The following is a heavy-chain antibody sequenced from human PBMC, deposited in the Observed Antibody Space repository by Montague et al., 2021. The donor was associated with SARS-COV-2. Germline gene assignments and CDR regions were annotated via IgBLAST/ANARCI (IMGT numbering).Heavy chain of an antibody. CDR2: NNYSGST. CDR3: ARSESPSYSSSPFDY. Sequence: TLSLTCIVSGGSISSGGYYWSWNRQHQGKGLEWIGYNNYSGSTYYNPHLKSRLSISLDTSKNYLSLRLSSVTAADTAVYYCARSESPSYSSSPFDYWGQGTLVTVSS. J-gene: IGHJ4*02. V-gene: IGHV4-31*03. D-gene: IGHD6-13*01. CDR1: GGSISSGGYY.